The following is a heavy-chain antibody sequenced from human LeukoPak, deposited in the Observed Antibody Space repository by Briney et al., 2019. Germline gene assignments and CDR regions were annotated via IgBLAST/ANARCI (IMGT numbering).Heavy chain of an antibody. CDR1: GFTFSSYS. CDR3: ARDLSDYGATRLDY. CDR2: ISSSSSTI. D-gene: IGHD4/OR15-4a*01. J-gene: IGHJ4*02. V-gene: IGHV3-48*01. Sequence: PGGSLRLSCAASGFTFSSYSMNWVRQAPGKGLDWVSYISSSSSTIYYADSVKGRFTISRDNAKNSLYLQMNSLRAEDTAVYYCARDLSDYGATRLDYWGQGTLVTVSS.